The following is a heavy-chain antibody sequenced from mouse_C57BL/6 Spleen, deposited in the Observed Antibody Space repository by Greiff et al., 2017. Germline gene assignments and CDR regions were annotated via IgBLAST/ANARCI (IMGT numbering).Heavy chain of an antibody. Sequence: QVQLKQPGAELVKPGASVKLSCKASGYTFTSYWMHWVKQRPGQGLEWIGMIHPNSGSTNYNEKFKSKATLTVDKSSSTAYMQLSSLTSEDSAVYYCASHYYYGSSFFDYWGQGTTLTVSS. J-gene: IGHJ2*01. D-gene: IGHD1-1*01. CDR2: IHPNSGST. V-gene: IGHV1-64*01. CDR3: ASHYYYGSSFFDY. CDR1: GYTFTSYW.